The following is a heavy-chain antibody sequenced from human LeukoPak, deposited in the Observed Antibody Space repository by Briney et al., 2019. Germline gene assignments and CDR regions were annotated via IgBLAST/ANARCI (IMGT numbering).Heavy chain of an antibody. V-gene: IGHV3-23*01. D-gene: IGHD2-15*01. CDR1: GFTFSSFS. Sequence: GGSLRLSCAASGFTFSSFSMNWVRQAPGKGLEWVSTLSTSGAATYYADSVKGRFTISRDNSQNSLYLQMNSLRAEDTAVYYCARDFGPSRSPVSGRFDYWGQGTLVTVSS. CDR3: ARDFGPSRSPVSGRFDY. J-gene: IGHJ4*02. CDR2: LSTSGAAT.